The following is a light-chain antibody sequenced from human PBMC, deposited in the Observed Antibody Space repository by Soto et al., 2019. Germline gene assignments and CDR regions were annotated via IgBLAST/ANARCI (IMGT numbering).Light chain of an antibody. CDR1: QSFSSSY. J-gene: IGKJ3*01. CDR3: HQYGSSPT. Sequence: EIVLTQSPGTLSLSPGERATLSCRASQSFSSSYLAWYQQKPGQAPRHLIYGASSRATGIPDRFSGSGSGTDFTLTISRLEPEDFAVYYCHQYGSSPTFGPGTKVDIK. V-gene: IGKV3-20*01. CDR2: GAS.